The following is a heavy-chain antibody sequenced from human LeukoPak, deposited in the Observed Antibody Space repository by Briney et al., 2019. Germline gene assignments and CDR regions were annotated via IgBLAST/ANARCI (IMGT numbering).Heavy chain of an antibody. D-gene: IGHD6-19*01. CDR3: ARDMAGAMDV. Sequence: GGSLRLSCAASGFTFSSYWMHWVRQAPGKGLVWVSRINSDGSITNDAVSVKGRFTISRDNAKNTLYVQMNSLRVEDTAVYYCARDMAGAMDVWGQGTTVTVSS. CDR1: GFTFSSYW. V-gene: IGHV3-74*01. J-gene: IGHJ6*02. CDR2: INSDGSIT.